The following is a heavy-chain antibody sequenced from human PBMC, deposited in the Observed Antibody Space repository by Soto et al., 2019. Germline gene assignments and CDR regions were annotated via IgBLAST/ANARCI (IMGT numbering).Heavy chain of an antibody. D-gene: IGHD3-16*01. J-gene: IGHJ6*03. V-gene: IGHV1-8*01. CDR2: MNPNSGNT. Sequence: ASVKVSCKASGYTFTSYDINWVRQATGQGLEWMGWMNPNSGNTGYAQKFQGRVTMTRNTSISTAYMELSSLRSEDTAVYYCAREGDYYYYMDVWGKGTTVTVSS. CDR3: AREGDYYYYMDV. CDR1: GYTFTSYD.